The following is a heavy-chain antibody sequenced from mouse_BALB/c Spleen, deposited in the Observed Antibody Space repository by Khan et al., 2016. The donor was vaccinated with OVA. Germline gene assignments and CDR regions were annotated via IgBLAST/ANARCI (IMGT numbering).Heavy chain of an antibody. CDR3: ARRQINFDY. J-gene: IGHJ2*01. CDR2: INPSNGRT. CDR1: GYTLTSYW. V-gene: IGHV1S81*02. Sequence: QVQLQQSGAELVNPGGSVNLSCKASGYTLTSYWMHWVKQRPGQGLEWIGEINPSNGRTNYNETFKSKATLTVDKSSSTAYMQLSSPTSEDSAVYYCARRQINFDYWGQGTTLTVSS.